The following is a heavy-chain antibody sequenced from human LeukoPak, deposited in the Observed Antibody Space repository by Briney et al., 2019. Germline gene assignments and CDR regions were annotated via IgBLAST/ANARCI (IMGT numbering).Heavy chain of an antibody. CDR2: IYYSGST. Sequence: KSSETLSLTCTVSGGSISSYYWSWIRQPPGKGLEWIGYIYYSGSTYYSPSLRSRVTISLDTSRNQFSLKLNSVTAADTAVYYCAKSNGYGLVDIWGQGTMVTVSS. CDR1: GGSISSYY. V-gene: IGHV4-59*12. J-gene: IGHJ3*02. D-gene: IGHD3-10*01. CDR3: AKSNGYGLVDI.